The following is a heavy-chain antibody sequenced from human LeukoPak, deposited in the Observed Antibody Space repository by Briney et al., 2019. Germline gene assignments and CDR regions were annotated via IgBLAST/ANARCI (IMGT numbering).Heavy chain of an antibody. V-gene: IGHV4-59*02. Sequence: SETLSLTCTVSGASVSSHYWSWIRQPPGKGLEWIGYISYSGGTSYNSSLKSRVTISADTSKNQFSLKLSSVTAADTAVYYCAREGYGDPALDYWGQGTLVTVSS. CDR1: GASVSSHY. CDR2: ISYSGGT. J-gene: IGHJ4*02. D-gene: IGHD4-17*01. CDR3: AREGYGDPALDY.